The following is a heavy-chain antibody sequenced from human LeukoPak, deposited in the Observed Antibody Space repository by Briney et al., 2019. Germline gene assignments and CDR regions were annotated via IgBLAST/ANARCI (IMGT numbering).Heavy chain of an antibody. Sequence: TSETLSLTCTVSGGSISSYYWSWIRQSAGKGLEWIGRIYTSGSTNYNPSLKSRVTMSVDTSKNQFSLKLSSVTAADTAVYYCARDSRLYYYYYYMDVWGKGTTVTVSS. D-gene: IGHD2-2*01. J-gene: IGHJ6*03. CDR1: GGSISSYY. CDR3: ARDSRLYYYYYYMDV. CDR2: IYTSGST. V-gene: IGHV4-4*07.